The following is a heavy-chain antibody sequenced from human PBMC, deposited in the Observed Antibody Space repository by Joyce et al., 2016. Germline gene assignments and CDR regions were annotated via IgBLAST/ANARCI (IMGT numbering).Heavy chain of an antibody. V-gene: IGHV3-33*01. D-gene: IGHD1-26*01. CDR2: IWNDGGKK. CDR1: GFSFSNYG. J-gene: IGHJ4*02. Sequence: QVQLVESGGGVVQPGRSLRLSCLASGFSFSNYGFHWVRQAPGKGLEWVTIIWNDGGKKYYADSVKGRFTISRDDSRNTVHLQMDSLTADDTGLYYCARAMGAAWFDYWGQGTLVTVSS. CDR3: ARAMGAAWFDY.